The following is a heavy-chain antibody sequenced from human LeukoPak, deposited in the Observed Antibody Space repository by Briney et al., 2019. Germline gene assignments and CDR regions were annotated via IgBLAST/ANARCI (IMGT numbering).Heavy chain of an antibody. J-gene: IGHJ3*02. CDR3: ATGTGWYSSYDSSLDAFDI. D-gene: IGHD3-22*01. Sequence: ASVKVSCKASGGTFSSYAISWVRQAPGQGLEWMGGIIPIFGTANYAQKFQGRVTITTDEPTSTAYMELSSLRSEDTAVYYCATGTGWYSSYDSSLDAFDIWGQGTMVTVSS. CDR1: GGTFSSYA. CDR2: IIPIFGTA. V-gene: IGHV1-69*05.